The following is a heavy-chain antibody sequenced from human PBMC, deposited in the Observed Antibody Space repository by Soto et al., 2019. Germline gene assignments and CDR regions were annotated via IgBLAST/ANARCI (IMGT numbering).Heavy chain of an antibody. CDR3: ARAKRWTYYDILTGPFDY. CDR1: VGSISSYY. Sequence: SETLSLTCTVSVGSISSYYWSWIRQPPGKGLEWIGFIYHSGSTFYSPSLQSRVTISVDTSKNQFSLKLSSVTAADTAVYYCARAKRWTYYDILTGPFDYWGQGTLVTVSS. D-gene: IGHD3-9*01. V-gene: IGHV4-4*09. J-gene: IGHJ4*02. CDR2: IYHSGST.